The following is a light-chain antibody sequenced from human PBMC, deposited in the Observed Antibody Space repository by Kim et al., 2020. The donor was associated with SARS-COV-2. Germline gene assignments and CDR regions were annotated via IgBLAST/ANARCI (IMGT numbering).Light chain of an antibody. V-gene: IGKV1-5*03. CDR3: QKYNSYSST. J-gene: IGKJ5*01. CDR2: KAS. CDR1: QSISSW. Sequence: AAVGDRVTITCRASQSISSWLAWYQQKPGKAPKLLIYKASSLESGVPSRFSGSGSGTEFTLTISSLQPDDFATYYCQKYNSYSSTFGQGTRLEIK.